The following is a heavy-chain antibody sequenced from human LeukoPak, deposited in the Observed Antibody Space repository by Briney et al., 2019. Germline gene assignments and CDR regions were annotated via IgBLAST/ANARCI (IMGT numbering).Heavy chain of an antibody. J-gene: IGHJ6*03. V-gene: IGHV1-46*01. Sequence: GASVKVSCKASGYTFTSYYMHWVRQAPGQGLEWMGIINPSGGSTSYAQKFQGRVTMTRDMSTSTVYMELSSLRSEDTAVYYCARDLVATAAIPYYYMDVWGKGTTVTVSS. CDR2: INPSGGST. D-gene: IGHD2-2*01. CDR3: ARDLVATAAIPYYYMDV. CDR1: GYTFTSYY.